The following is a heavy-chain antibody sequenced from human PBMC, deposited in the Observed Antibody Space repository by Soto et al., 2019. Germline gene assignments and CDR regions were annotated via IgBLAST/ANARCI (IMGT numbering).Heavy chain of an antibody. Sequence: QVQLVESGGGVVQPGRSLRLSCAASGFTFSSYGMHWVRQAPGKGLEWVAVIWYDGSNKYYADSVKGRFTISRDNSKNTLYLQMNSLRAEDTAVYYCAREGGSSSWYGGYMDVWGKGTTVTVSS. D-gene: IGHD6-13*01. CDR2: IWYDGSNK. V-gene: IGHV3-33*01. CDR3: AREGGSSSWYGGYMDV. J-gene: IGHJ6*03. CDR1: GFTFSSYG.